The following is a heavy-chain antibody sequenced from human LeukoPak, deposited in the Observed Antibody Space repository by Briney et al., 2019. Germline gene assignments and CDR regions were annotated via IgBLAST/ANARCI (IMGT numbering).Heavy chain of an antibody. Sequence: ASVKVSCKASGGTFSSYAISWVRQAPGQGLEWMGGIIPIFGTANYAQKFQGRVTITTDESTSTAYMELSSLRSEDTAVYYCARDFGCGSTSCYGRFDYWGQGTLVTVSS. CDR1: GGTFSSYA. CDR2: IIPIFGTA. J-gene: IGHJ4*02. V-gene: IGHV1-69*05. CDR3: ARDFGCGSTSCYGRFDY. D-gene: IGHD2-2*01.